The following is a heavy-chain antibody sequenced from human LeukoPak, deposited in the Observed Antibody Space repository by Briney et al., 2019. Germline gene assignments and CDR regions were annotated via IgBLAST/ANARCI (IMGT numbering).Heavy chain of an antibody. J-gene: IGHJ4*02. CDR3: ARDLKRGYSSGRYSWGTGSSNDY. D-gene: IGHD6-19*01. CDR2: ISTYNGHT. Sequence: GASVKVSCKASGYTFSNSGIIWVRQAPGQGLEWMGWISTYNGHTKYAQKLQGRVTMTTDTSTNTAYMELRSLRSDDTAVYYCARDLKRGYSSGRYSWGTGSSNDYWGQGTLVTVSS. V-gene: IGHV1-18*01. CDR1: GYTFSNSG.